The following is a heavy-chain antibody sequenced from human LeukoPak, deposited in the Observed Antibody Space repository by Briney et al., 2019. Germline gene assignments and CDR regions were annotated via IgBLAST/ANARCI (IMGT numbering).Heavy chain of an antibody. J-gene: IGHJ6*02. CDR2: ISAYNGNT. D-gene: IGHD6-13*01. V-gene: IGHV1-18*01. CDR3: ARDQGPGIAAAATGFLYPSYYYYGMDV. CDR1: GYIFTSYG. Sequence: ASVKVSCKASGYIFTSYGISWVRQAPGQGLEWMGWISAYNGNTNYAQKLQGRVTMTTDTSTSTAYMELRSLRSDDTAVYYCARDQGPGIAAAATGFLYPSYYYYGMDVWGQGTTVTVSS.